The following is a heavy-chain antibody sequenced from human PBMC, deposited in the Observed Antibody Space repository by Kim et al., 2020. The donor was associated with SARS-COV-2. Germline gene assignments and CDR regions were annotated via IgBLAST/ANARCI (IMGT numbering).Heavy chain of an antibody. Sequence: SETLSLTCAVSGGSISSSNWWSWVRQPPGKGLEWIGEIYHSGSTNYNPSLKSRVTISVDKSKNQFSLKLSSVTAADTAVYYCARRGAFYDILTGYGKLGFDPWGQGTLVTVSS. D-gene: IGHD3-9*01. V-gene: IGHV4-4*02. CDR3: ARRGAFYDILTGYGKLGFDP. CDR2: IYHSGST. CDR1: GGSISSSNW. J-gene: IGHJ5*02.